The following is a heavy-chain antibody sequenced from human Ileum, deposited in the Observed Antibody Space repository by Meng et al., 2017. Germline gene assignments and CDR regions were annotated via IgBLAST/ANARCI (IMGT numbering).Heavy chain of an antibody. J-gene: IGHJ4*02. CDR2: IYQVGST. CDR3: ASSTSGPELNY. D-gene: IGHD2/OR15-2a*01. V-gene: IGHV4-30-2*01. Sequence: HLQLQESGSGLVTSSQTLSLPCTVSGGSISSSAYSWTWIRRPPGKGLEWIGYIYQVGSTNYNPSLKSRVTIFVDTSKNQFSLKLTSVTAADTAVYYCASSTSGPELNYWGQGTLVTVSS. CDR1: GGSISSSAYS.